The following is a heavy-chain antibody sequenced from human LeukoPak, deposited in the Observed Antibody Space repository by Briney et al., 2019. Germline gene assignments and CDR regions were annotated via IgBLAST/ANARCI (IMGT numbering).Heavy chain of an antibody. CDR3: ARLGVATMDFDY. Sequence: SETLSLTCSVSGGSISSYYWSWIRQPPGKGLEWIGYIYYSGSTNYNPSLRSRVTISVDTSKNQFSLKLSSVTAADTAVYYCARLGVATMDFDYWGQGTLVTVSS. V-gene: IGHV4-59*01. CDR2: IYYSGST. D-gene: IGHD5-12*01. J-gene: IGHJ4*02. CDR1: GGSISSYY.